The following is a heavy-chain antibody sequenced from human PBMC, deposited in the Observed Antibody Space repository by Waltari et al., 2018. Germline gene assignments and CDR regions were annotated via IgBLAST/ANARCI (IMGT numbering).Heavy chain of an antibody. D-gene: IGHD3-10*01. CDR3: ARDRWDYYGSGSYWDY. J-gene: IGHJ4*02. V-gene: IGHV1-2*02. Sequence: QVQLVQSGAEEKKPGASVKVSCKASGYTFTGYYIHWVRQAPGQGLEWMVLINPHSGGTVYAQKFQGSVTMTRDTSITTAYMELSSLRSDDTAVYYCARDRWDYYGSGSYWDYWGQGALVTVSS. CDR2: INPHSGGT. CDR1: GYTFTGYY.